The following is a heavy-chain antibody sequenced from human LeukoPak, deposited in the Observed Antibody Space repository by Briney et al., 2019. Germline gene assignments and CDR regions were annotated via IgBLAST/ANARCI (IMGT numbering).Heavy chain of an antibody. CDR1: GGSISSGGYY. CDR3: ARGRGSSWYEH. D-gene: IGHD6-13*01. Sequence: SQTLSLTCTVSGGSISSGGYYWSWIRQPPGKGLEWIGYIYHSGSTYYNPSLKSRVTISVDRSKNQFSLKLSSVTAADTAVYYCARGRGSSWYEHWGQGTLVTVSS. CDR2: IYHSGST. V-gene: IGHV4-30-2*01. J-gene: IGHJ5*02.